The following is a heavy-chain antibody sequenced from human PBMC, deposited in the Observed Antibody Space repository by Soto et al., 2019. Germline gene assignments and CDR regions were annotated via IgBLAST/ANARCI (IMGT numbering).Heavy chain of an antibody. J-gene: IGHJ6*02. CDR3: ARSRTAMVTGVDYWGQGTLVTVSSGKGQFFGDPVPHLHGMDV. V-gene: IGHV3-33*01. CDR2: IWYDGGNK. Sequence: GGSLRLSCPASGFTFSSYGMHWVRQAPGKGLEWVAVIWYDGGNKYYADSVKGRFTISRDNSKNTLYLQMNSLRAEDTAVYYCARSRTAMVTGVDYWGQGTLVTVSSGKGQFFGDPVPHLHGMDVWGQGTTVTVSS. D-gene: IGHD5-18*01. CDR1: GFTFSSYG.